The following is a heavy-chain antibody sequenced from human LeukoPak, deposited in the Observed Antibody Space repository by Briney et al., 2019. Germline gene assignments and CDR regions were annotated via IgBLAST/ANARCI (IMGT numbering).Heavy chain of an antibody. CDR1: GLSFSSYW. CDR3: ASAWGMDV. Sequence: GGSLRLSCAASGLSFSSYWMSWVRQAPGKGLEWVANIKQDGSDKNYVDSVKGRFTISRDNAKNALYLQMNSLRAEDTAVYYCASAWGMDVWGQGTTVTVSS. J-gene: IGHJ6*02. V-gene: IGHV3-7*01. CDR2: IKQDGSDK.